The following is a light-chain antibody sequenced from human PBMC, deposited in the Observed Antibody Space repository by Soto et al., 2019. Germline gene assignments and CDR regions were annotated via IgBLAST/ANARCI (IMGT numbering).Light chain of an antibody. CDR1: SSDVGAYDY. V-gene: IGLV2-14*01. CDR3: SSYTRSSSVI. Sequence: QSVLTQPASVSGSPGQSIAISCTGTSSDVGAYDYVSWYQQHPGKAPKLMIYDVKYRPSGVSNRFSGSKSGNTASLTISGLQAEDEADYYSSSYTRSSSVIFGGGTKLTVL. CDR2: DVK. J-gene: IGLJ2*01.